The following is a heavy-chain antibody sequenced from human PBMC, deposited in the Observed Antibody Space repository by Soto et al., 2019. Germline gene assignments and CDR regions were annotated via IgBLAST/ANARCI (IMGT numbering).Heavy chain of an antibody. V-gene: IGHV1-18*01. D-gene: IGHD2-15*01. CDR1: GYTLNNYG. CDR2: IGPYNGNT. J-gene: IGHJ2*01. CDR3: ARCYCSVGSCYTCWHFDL. Sequence: QVQLVQSGAAVKKPGASVKVSCKASGYTLNNYGISWVRQSPGQCLEWMGWIGPYNGNTDHAQNFQGRVTMTTDTSTNTAYMELRSLRSDDTALYYCARCYCSVGSCYTCWHFDLWGRGTLVTVSS.